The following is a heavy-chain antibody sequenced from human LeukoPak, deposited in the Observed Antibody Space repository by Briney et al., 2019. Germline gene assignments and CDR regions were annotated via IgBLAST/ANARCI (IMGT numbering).Heavy chain of an antibody. J-gene: IGHJ3*02. CDR3: ARLKQQLVRGYDAFDI. D-gene: IGHD6-13*01. CDR2: IYPGDSDT. CDR1: GYSFTSYW. V-gene: IGHV5-51*01. Sequence: GESLKISCKGSGYSFTSYWIGWVRQLPGKGLEWMGIIYPGDSDTRYSPSFQGQVTISADQSISTAYLQWSSLKASDTAMYYCARLKQQLVRGYDAFDIWGQGTMVTVSS.